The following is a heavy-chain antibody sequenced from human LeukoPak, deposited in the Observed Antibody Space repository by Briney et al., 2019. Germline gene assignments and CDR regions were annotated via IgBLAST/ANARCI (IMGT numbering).Heavy chain of an antibody. CDR2: VSSSGENT. CDR3: AKGAYYDL. J-gene: IGHJ4*02. V-gene: IGHV3-23*01. D-gene: IGHD3-22*01. CDR1: DFTFSTSG. Sequence: QNGGSLRLSCASSDFTFSTSGMTWVRQAPGKGLEWVSTVSSSGENTYYADSVKGRFTISRDNSTNTLYLQMNSLRAEDTAVYYCAKGAYYDLWGQGTLVTVSS.